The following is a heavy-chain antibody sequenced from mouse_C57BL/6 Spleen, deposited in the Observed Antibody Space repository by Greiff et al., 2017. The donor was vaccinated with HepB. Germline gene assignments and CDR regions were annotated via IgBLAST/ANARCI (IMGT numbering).Heavy chain of an antibody. D-gene: IGHD1-1*02. CDR3: ARRWVHYFDY. CDR2: IHPNSGST. J-gene: IGHJ2*01. V-gene: IGHV1-64*01. CDR1: GYTFTSYW. Sequence: QVQLKQPGAELVKPGASVKLSCKASGYTFTSYWMHWVKQRPGQGLEWIGMIHPNSGSTNYNEKFKSKATLTVDKSSSTAYMQLSSLTSEDSAVYYCARRWVHYFDYWGQGTTLTVSS.